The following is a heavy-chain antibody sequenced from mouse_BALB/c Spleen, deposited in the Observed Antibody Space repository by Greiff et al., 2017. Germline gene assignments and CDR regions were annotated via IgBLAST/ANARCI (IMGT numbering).Heavy chain of an antibody. CDR2: IDPSDSET. CDR3: ASGHYGNFFDY. J-gene: IGHJ2*01. V-gene: IGHV1S126*01. D-gene: IGHD2-1*01. CDR1: GYSFTSYW. Sequence: QVQLQQSGPQLVRPGASVKISCKASGYSFTSYWMPWVKQRPGQGLEWIGMIDPSDSETRLNQKFKDKATLTVDKSSSTAYMQLSSPTSEDSAVYYCASGHYGNFFDYWGQGTTLTVSS.